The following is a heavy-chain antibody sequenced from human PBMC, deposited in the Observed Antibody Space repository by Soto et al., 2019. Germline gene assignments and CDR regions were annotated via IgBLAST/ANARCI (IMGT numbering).Heavy chain of an antibody. CDR2: IYYNGDT. V-gene: IGHV4-39*01. D-gene: IGHD3-16*01. J-gene: IGHJ4*01. Sequence: PSETLSLTYTVSGGSISSSGYYWAWLRQPPGRGLEWIGSIYYNGDTYFYPSLKSRVTISVDTSKNQFSLKLTSVTAADTALYFCARGGKYYQQETYFFDYWGQGSLVTVSS. CDR1: GGSISSSGYY. CDR3: ARGGKYYQQETYFFDY.